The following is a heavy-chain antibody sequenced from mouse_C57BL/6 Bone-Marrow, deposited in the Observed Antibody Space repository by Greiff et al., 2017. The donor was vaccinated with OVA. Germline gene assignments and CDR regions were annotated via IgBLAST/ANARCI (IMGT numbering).Heavy chain of an antibody. D-gene: IGHD1-1*02. CDR2: IYPDDGDT. V-gene: IGHV14-1*01. CDR3: ISLCTWCVEH. CDR1: GFNIKSYC. J-gene: IGHJ2*01. Sequence: EVQLQQSGAELVRPGASVKLSCTASGFNIKSYCMPWVKQRPEQGLEWIGRIYPDDGDTEYAPKFQGKATMTADTSSNTAYLQLSSLTSEDTAVYYCISLCTWCVEHWGQGTTLTVSS.